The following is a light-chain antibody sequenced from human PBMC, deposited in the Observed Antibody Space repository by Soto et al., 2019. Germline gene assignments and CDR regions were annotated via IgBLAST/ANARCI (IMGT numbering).Light chain of an antibody. CDR1: QSVSSSY. CDR2: GAS. J-gene: IGKJ3*01. CDR3: QQYGRSPFT. V-gene: IGKV3-20*01. Sequence: EIVLTQSPGTLSLSPGERATLSCRASQSVSSSYLAWYQQKPGQAPRLLIYGASSRATGIPDRFSGSGSGTDFTLTISRLEPEDVAVYYCQQYGRSPFTFGPGTKVNI.